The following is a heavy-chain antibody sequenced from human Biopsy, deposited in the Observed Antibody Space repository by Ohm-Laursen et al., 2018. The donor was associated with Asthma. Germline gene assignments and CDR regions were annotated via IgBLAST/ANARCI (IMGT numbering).Heavy chain of an antibody. CDR2: ISYDGSNK. J-gene: IGHJ4*02. CDR1: GFTFSSYA. V-gene: IGHV3-30-3*01. Sequence: SLRLSCTAPGFTFSSYAMHWVRQAPGKGLKWVAVISYDGSNKYYADSVKGRFTISRDNSKNTLYLQMNSPRAEDTAVYYCAREGIAVAHFDYWGQGTLVTVSS. D-gene: IGHD6-19*01. CDR3: AREGIAVAHFDY.